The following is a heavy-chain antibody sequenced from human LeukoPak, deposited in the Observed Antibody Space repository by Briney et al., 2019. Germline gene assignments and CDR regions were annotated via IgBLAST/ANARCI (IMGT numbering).Heavy chain of an antibody. CDR2: ITNSVSTI. J-gene: IGHJ5*02. Sequence: GGSLRLSCAASGFTFSDYYMSWIRQAPGKGLEWVSYITNSVSTIYYADSVKGRFTISRDNAKNSLYLQMKSLRDEDTAVYYCARGAYSKIDPWGQGTLVTVSS. D-gene: IGHD4-11*01. CDR1: GFTFSDYY. CDR3: ARGAYSKIDP. V-gene: IGHV3-11*04.